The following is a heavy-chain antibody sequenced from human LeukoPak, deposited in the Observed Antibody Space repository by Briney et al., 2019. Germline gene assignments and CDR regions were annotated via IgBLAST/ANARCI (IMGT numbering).Heavy chain of an antibody. V-gene: IGHV3-21*01. Sequence: PSGTLSLTCAVSGGSISSSNWWSWVRQAPGKGLEWVSSISTSGSNTYYADSVRGRFTISRHNAKNSIYLQLSSLRAEDSAVYYCAREGNYGARYLDHWGQGALVLVSS. CDR3: AREGNYGARYLDH. D-gene: IGHD4/OR15-4a*01. CDR2: ISTSGSNT. J-gene: IGHJ4*02. CDR1: GGSISSSN.